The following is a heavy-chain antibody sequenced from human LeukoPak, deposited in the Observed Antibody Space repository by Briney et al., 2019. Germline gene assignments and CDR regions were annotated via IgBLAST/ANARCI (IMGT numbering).Heavy chain of an antibody. D-gene: IGHD5-18*01. CDR2: IIPIFGTA. Sequence: ASVKVSCKASGGTFSSYAISWVRQAPGQGLEWMGGIIPIFGTANYAQKFQGRVTITTDESTSTAYMELSSLRSEDTAVYYCASPDSYGHGFVYWGQGTLVTVSS. CDR1: GGTFSSYA. V-gene: IGHV1-69*05. J-gene: IGHJ4*02. CDR3: ASPDSYGHGFVY.